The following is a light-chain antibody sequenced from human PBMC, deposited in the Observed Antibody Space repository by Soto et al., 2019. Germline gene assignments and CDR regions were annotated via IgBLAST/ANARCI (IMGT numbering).Light chain of an antibody. V-gene: IGKV3-15*01. Sequence: EIVMTQSPATLSVSPGERATLSCRASQSVSSNLAWYQQKPGQAPRHLIYGASTRVTGIPARFSVSGSGTEFTLTISSLQSEDFAVYYCQQYKNWPPLTFGQGTKVEIK. CDR1: QSVSSN. CDR2: GAS. J-gene: IGKJ1*01. CDR3: QQYKNWPPLT.